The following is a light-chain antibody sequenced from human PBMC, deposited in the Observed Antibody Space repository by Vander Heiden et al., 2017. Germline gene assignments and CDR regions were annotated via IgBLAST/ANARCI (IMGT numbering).Light chain of an antibody. CDR3: CSYAGSSTFDVV. J-gene: IGLJ2*01. CDR1: SSDVGSYNL. V-gene: IGLV2-23*02. Sequence: QSALTQPASVSGSPGQSITISCTGTSSDVGSYNLVSWYQQHPGKAPKLMIYEVSKRPSGVSNRFSGSKSGNTASLTISGLQAEDEADYYCCSYAGSSTFDVVFGGGTKLTGL. CDR2: EVS.